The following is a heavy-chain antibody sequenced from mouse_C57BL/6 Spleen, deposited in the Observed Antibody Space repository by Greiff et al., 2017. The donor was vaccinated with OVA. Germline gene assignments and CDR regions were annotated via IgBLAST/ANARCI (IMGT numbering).Heavy chain of an antibody. V-gene: IGHV1-42*01. J-gene: IGHJ2*01. CDR1: GYSFTGYY. Sequence: VQLQQSGPELVKPGASVKISCKASGYSFTGYYMNWVKQSPEKSLEWIGEINPSTGGTTYNQKFKAKATLTVDKSSSTAYMQLKSLTSEDSAVYYCARRATTLFDYWGQGTTLTVSS. CDR2: INPSTGGT. D-gene: IGHD6-1*01. CDR3: ARRATTLFDY.